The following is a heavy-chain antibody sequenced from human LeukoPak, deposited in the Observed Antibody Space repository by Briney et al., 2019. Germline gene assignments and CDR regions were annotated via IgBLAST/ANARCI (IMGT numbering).Heavy chain of an antibody. V-gene: IGHV3-23*01. J-gene: IGHJ5*02. CDR2: ISGSGGST. CDR3: AKDSSSSWYVANNWFDP. Sequence: GGSLRLSCAASGFTFSSYAMSWVRQAPGKGLEWVSAISGSGGSTYYADSVKGRFTISRDNSKNTLYLQMNSLRAEDTALYYCAKDSSSSWYVANNWFDPWGQGTLVTVSS. D-gene: IGHD6-13*01. CDR1: GFTFSSYA.